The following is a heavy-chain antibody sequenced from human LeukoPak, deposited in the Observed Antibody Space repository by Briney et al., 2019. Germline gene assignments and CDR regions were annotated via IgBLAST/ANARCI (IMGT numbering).Heavy chain of an antibody. CDR2: FDPRDDET. J-gene: IGHJ4*02. CDR3: TIPGPTGSSDY. V-gene: IGHV1-24*01. D-gene: IGHD1-1*01. Sequence: ASVKVSCKVSGYTLSELSMHWVRQSPEEGLEWMGSFDPRDDETVYAQKFQGRVTMTEDTSTDTGYMELRSLRSDDTAIYYCTIPGPTGSSDYWGQGTVVSVSS. CDR1: GYTLSELS.